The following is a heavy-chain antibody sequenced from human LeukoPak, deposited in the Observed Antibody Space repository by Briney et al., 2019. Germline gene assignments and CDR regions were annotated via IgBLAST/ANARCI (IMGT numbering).Heavy chain of an antibody. D-gene: IGHD1-20*01. V-gene: IGHV3-21*01. CDR3: ARRPIASITGTTLDY. CDR2: ISSSSSYI. CDR1: GFTFSSYS. Sequence: PGGSLRLSCAASGFTFSSYSMNWVRQAPGKGLEWVSSISSSSSYIYYADSVKGRFTVSRDNAKNSLYLQMNSLRAEDTAVYYCARRPIASITGTTLDYWGQGTLVTVSS. J-gene: IGHJ4*02.